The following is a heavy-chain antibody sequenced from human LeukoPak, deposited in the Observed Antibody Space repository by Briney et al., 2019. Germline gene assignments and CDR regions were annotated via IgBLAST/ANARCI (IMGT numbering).Heavy chain of an antibody. CDR3: ARDVGYYGSWFDP. CDR2: INAGNGNT. CDR1: GYTFTSYA. Sequence: ASVKVSCKASGYTFTSYAMHWVRQAPGQRLEWMGWINAGNGNTKYSQEFQGRVTITRDTSASTAYMELSSLRSEDMAVYYCARDVGYYGSWFDPWGQGTLVTVSS. V-gene: IGHV1-3*03. D-gene: IGHD3-10*01. J-gene: IGHJ5*02.